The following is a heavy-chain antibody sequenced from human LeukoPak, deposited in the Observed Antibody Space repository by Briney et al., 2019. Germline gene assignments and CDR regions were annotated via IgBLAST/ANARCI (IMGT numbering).Heavy chain of an antibody. CDR1: GYTFTGYY. CDR3: ARDFEWELGVDY. D-gene: IGHD1-26*01. Sequence: ASVKVSCKASGYTFTGYYMHWVRQAPGQGLEWMGWINPNSGGTNYAQKLQGRVTMTTDTSTSTAYMELRSLRSDDTAVYYCARDFEWELGVDYWGQGTLVTVSS. J-gene: IGHJ4*02. CDR2: INPNSGGT. V-gene: IGHV1-2*02.